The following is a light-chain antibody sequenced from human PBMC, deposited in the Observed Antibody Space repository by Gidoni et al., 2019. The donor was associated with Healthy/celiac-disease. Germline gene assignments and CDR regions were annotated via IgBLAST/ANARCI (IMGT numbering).Light chain of an antibody. V-gene: IGKV3-20*01. Sequence: EIVLTQSSGTLSSSPGERATLSCRASQSVSSSHLAWYQQRPGQAPRLLIYGASSRATGIPDRLSGSGSGTDFTLTISRLEPEDFAVYYCQQYGSSLRTFGQXTKVEIK. CDR3: QQYGSSLRT. J-gene: IGKJ1*01. CDR1: QSVSSSH. CDR2: GAS.